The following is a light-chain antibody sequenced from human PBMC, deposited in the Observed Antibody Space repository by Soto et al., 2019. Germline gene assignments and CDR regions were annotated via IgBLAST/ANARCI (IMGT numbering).Light chain of an antibody. CDR2: SAS. V-gene: IGKV3-20*01. J-gene: IGKJ1*01. CDR3: QQYGTSPPWT. Sequence: EIVLTQSPGTLSLSPGERATLSCRASQSISSSSLAWYQQKPGQAPRLLIYSASSRATDIPDRFSGSGSGTDFTLTISRLEPEDFAVYYCQQYGTSPPWTFGQGTKVELK. CDR1: QSISSSS.